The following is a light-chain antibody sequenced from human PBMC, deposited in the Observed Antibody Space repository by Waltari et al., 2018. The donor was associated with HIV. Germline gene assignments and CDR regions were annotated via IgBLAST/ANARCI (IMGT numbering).Light chain of an antibody. CDR2: GTS. Sequence: ETVMTQSPATLSVSPGERATLSCWASQSVRTNLAWYQQKAGQAPRLLIYGTSARATGIPARFSDSGSGTEFTLTISSLQSEDFAVYYCQQYNSWPTFGQGTKVEIK. V-gene: IGKV3-15*01. J-gene: IGKJ1*01. CDR3: QQYNSWPT. CDR1: QSVRTN.